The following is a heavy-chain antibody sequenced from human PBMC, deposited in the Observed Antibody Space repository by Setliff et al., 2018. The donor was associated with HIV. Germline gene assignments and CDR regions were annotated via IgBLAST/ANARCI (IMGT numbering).Heavy chain of an antibody. CDR1: GGTFSNYA. V-gene: IGHV1-69*13. Sequence: GASVKVSCKASGGTFSNYAFSWVRQAPGQGLEWMGGIIPLFGTANYAQNFQGRVTITADASTSTAYMELSSLRSEDTAIYYCARDRHHCDSSGFDAFDLWGQGKMVTV. D-gene: IGHD3-22*01. J-gene: IGHJ3*01. CDR3: ARDRHHCDSSGFDAFDL. CDR2: IIPLFGTA.